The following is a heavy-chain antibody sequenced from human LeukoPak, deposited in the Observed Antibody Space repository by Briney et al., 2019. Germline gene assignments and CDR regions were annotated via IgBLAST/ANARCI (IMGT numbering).Heavy chain of an antibody. CDR2: IYHSGST. J-gene: IGHJ5*02. V-gene: IGHV4-30-2*01. Sequence: SETLSLTCAVSGGSISSGGYSWSWIRHPPGKGLEWIGYIYHSGSTYYNPSLKSRVTISVDRSKNQFSLKLSSVTAADTAVYYCAAGVGGNWFDPWGQGTLVTVSS. CDR3: AAGVGGNWFDP. D-gene: IGHD3-10*01. CDR1: GGSISSGGYS.